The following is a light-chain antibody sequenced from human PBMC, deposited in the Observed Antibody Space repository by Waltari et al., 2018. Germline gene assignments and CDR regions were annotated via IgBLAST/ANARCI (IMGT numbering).Light chain of an antibody. V-gene: IGLV2-23*02. CDR3: CSYAGSGIYV. CDR1: SSDVGSYNL. Sequence: QSALTQPASVSGSPGQSITVSCTGTSSDVGSYNLVSWFQQYPDNAPKLIIFEVNKRPSGVSNRFSGSKSGNTASLTISGLQAGDEADYYCCSYAGSGIYVFGTGAKVTVL. CDR2: EVN. J-gene: IGLJ1*01.